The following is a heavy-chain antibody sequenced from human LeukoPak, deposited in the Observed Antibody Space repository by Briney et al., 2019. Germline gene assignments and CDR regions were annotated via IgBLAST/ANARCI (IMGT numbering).Heavy chain of an antibody. V-gene: IGHV4-59*12. D-gene: IGHD1-26*01. J-gene: IGHJ4*02. CDR2: IYYSGST. CDR3: ARGSVGWLPRMSYYFDY. CDR1: GGSISSYY. Sequence: SETLSLTCTVSGGSISSYYWSWIRQPPGKGLERIGYIYYSGSTNYNPSLKSRVTISVDTSKNQFSLKLSSVTAADTAVYYCARGSVGWLPRMSYYFDYWGQGTLVTVSS.